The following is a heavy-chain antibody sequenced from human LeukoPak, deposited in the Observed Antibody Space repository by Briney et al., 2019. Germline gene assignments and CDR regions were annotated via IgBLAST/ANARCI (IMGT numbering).Heavy chain of an antibody. D-gene: IGHD1-14*01. Sequence: GGSLRLSCAASGFTFDDYAMHWVRQGPGKGLEWVSGITWNSGTIGYADSVKGRFTISRDNAKNSLYLQMNSLRAEDTALYYWEKTEPETGLFVIWGKGKRFT. CDR1: GFTFDDYA. J-gene: IGHJ3*02. V-gene: IGHV3-9*01. CDR3: EKTEPETGLFVI. CDR2: ITWNSGTI.